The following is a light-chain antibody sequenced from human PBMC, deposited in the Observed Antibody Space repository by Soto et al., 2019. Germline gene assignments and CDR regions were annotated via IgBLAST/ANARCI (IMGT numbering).Light chain of an antibody. V-gene: IGKV1-5*03. CDR1: PSISSW. CDR2: KAS. Sequence: DSQMTQYPSPLSASVGVRVTITCRASPSISSWLAWYQQKPGNARKLLISKASTLRGGVPPGLSGRGSGTEFTLTISSLQPDEFATYDCQKYESYPMTFGGGTKVEIK. J-gene: IGKJ4*01. CDR3: QKYESYPMT.